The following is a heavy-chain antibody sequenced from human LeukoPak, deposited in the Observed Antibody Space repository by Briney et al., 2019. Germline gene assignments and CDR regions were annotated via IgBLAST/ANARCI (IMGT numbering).Heavy chain of an antibody. D-gene: IGHD3-10*01. CDR3: ATHLRDSGPGAFDI. J-gene: IGHJ3*02. V-gene: IGHV4-39*01. Sequence: SETLSLTCTVSGGSISSSSYYWGWIRQPPGKGLEWIGSIYYSGSTYYNPSLKSRVTISVDTSKNQFSLKLSSVTAADTAVYYCATHLRDSGPGAFDIWGQGTMVTVSS. CDR2: IYYSGST. CDR1: GGSISSSSYY.